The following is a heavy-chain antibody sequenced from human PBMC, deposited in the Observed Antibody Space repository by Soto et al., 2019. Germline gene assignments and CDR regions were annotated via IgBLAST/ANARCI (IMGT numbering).Heavy chain of an antibody. CDR2: MTPNSGNT. Sequence: QVQLVQSGAEVKKLGASVKVSCKASGYTFTDYDINWVRQATGQGLEWMGWMTPNSGNTGYAQKFQGRVTMTRDTSRSTAYMELNSLTSEDTAVYYCARNLYNTGSFDHWGQGTLVTVSS. D-gene: IGHD3-10*01. J-gene: IGHJ4*02. CDR1: GYTFTDYD. V-gene: IGHV1-8*02. CDR3: ARNLYNTGSFDH.